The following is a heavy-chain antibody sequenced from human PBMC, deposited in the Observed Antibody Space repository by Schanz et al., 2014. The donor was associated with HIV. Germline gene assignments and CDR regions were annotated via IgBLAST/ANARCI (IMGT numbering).Heavy chain of an antibody. CDR2: ISVYNGNT. CDR1: GYSFTSYG. Sequence: QIQLVQSGGEVKKPGASVKVSCKASGYSFTSYGVGWMRQAPGQGLKWMGWISVYNGNTNYAEDYQGRVTMTTDTSTTTASMELRSLRSDDTAVYFCARSNYDILRARAYYYYYGLDVWGQGTTVTVSS. CDR3: ARSNYDILRARAYYYYYGLDV. V-gene: IGHV1-18*01. J-gene: IGHJ6*02. D-gene: IGHD3-9*01.